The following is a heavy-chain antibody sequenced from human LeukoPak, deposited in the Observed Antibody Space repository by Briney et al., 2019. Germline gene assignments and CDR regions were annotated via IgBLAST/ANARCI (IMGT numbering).Heavy chain of an antibody. J-gene: IGHJ6*02. CDR3: AIGRRRQGVYGMDV. CDR1: GGSFSGYY. Sequence: PSETLSLTCAVYGGSFSGYYWSWLRQPPGKGLEWVGEINHSGSTNYNPSLKRRVTISVDTSKNQFSLKLSSVTAADTAVYYYAIGRRRQGVYGMDVWGQASTVTVSS. CDR2: INHSGST. V-gene: IGHV4-34*01.